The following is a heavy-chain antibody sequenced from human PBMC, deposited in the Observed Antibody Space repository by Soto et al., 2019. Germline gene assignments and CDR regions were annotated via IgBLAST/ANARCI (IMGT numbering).Heavy chain of an antibody. D-gene: IGHD2-15*01. CDR3: ARSPFIDYFSMDV. J-gene: IGHJ6*03. CDR2: INPNSGNT. V-gene: IGHV1-8*01. CDR1: GYSFTSYD. Sequence: QVQLVQSGAEVKKPGASVMLSCKASGYSFTSYDINWVRQAAGQGLEWVGWINPNSGNTDYAQKFQGRVTMTRDTSIRTAYMELSSLGSEDTAVYYCARSPFIDYFSMDVWGKGTTVTVS.